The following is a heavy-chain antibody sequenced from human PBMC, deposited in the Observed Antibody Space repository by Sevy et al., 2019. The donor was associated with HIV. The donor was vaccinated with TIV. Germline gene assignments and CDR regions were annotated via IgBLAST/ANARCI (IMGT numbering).Heavy chain of an antibody. CDR2: ISGSGGST. Sequence: GGSLRLSCAASGFTFSSYAMSWVRQAPGKGLEWVSAISGSGGSTYYADSVKGRFTISRDNSNNTLYLQMNSLRAEDTAVYYCAKYDSSGYSHRPGADGMDVWGQGTTVTVSS. CDR1: GFTFSSYA. D-gene: IGHD3-22*01. J-gene: IGHJ6*02. V-gene: IGHV3-23*01. CDR3: AKYDSSGYSHRPGADGMDV.